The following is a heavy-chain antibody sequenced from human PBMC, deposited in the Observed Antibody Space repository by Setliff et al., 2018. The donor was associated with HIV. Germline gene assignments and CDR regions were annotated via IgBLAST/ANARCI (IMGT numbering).Heavy chain of an antibody. J-gene: IGHJ4*02. CDR2: IYYTVST. CDR1: GGSINRGHYH. V-gene: IGHV4-31*03. Sequence: PSETLSLTCSVSGGSINRGHYHTSWIRHHPGNGLEWIGYIYYTVSTYFNPSLKSRVTLSIDTSKTQFSLKLSSVTAADTAVYYCARDRYAGEIDYWGQGTLVTVS. D-gene: IGHD3-10*01. CDR3: ARDRYAGEIDY.